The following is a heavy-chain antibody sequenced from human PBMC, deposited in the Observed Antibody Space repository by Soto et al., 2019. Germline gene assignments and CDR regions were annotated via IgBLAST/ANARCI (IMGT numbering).Heavy chain of an antibody. V-gene: IGHV3-43*01. CDR3: AKDRKKGRAQTGYFQH. D-gene: IGHD3-10*01. J-gene: IGHJ1*01. Sequence: PGGSLRLSCAASGFTFDDYTMHWVRQAPGKGLEWVSLISWDGGSTYYADSVKGRFTISRDNSKNSLYLQMNSLRTEDTALYYCAKDRKKGRAQTGYFQHWGQGTLVTVSS. CDR2: ISWDGGST. CDR1: GFTFDDYT.